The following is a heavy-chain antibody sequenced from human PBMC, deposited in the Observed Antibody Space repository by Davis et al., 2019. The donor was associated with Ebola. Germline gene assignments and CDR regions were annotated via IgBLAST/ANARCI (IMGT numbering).Heavy chain of an antibody. J-gene: IGHJ6*02. Sequence: GESLKISCAASGFTFSSYGMHWVRQAPGKGLEWVAVIWYDGSNKYYADSVKGRFTISRDNSKNTLYLQMNSLRAEDTAVYYCARDSRGPYCSGGSCCYYYGMDVWGQGTTVTVSS. D-gene: IGHD2-15*01. V-gene: IGHV3-33*01. CDR1: GFTFSSYG. CDR3: ARDSRGPYCSGGSCCYYYGMDV. CDR2: IWYDGSNK.